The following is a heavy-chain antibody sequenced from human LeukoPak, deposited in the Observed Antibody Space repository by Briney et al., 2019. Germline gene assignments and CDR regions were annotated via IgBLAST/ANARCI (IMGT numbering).Heavy chain of an antibody. CDR2: IIPILDMA. D-gene: IGHD1/OR15-1a*01. Sequence: GASVKVSCKASGGTFISYAISWVRQAPGQGLEWMGRIIPILDMANYAQKFQGRVTITADKSTSTAYMELSSLRSEDTAVYYCADELEQDYFDYWGQGTLVTVSS. V-gene: IGHV1-69*04. J-gene: IGHJ4*02. CDR1: GGTFISYA. CDR3: ADELEQDYFDY.